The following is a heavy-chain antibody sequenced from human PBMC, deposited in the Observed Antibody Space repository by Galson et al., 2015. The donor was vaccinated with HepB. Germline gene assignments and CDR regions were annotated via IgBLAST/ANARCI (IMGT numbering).Heavy chain of an antibody. Sequence: SETLSLTCTVSGGSISNYYWSWIRQPAGKGLEWIGRIYSGNTNYNPSLESRVTISVDTSKNQFSLEVSSVTAADTAVYYCARAPHYFDYWGQGTLVTV. V-gene: IGHV4-4*07. J-gene: IGHJ4*02. CDR2: IYSGNT. CDR3: ARAPHYFDY. D-gene: IGHD3-10*01. CDR1: GGSISNYY.